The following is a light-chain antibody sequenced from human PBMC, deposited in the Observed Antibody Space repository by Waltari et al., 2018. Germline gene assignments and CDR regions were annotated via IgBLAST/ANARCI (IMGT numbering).Light chain of an antibody. V-gene: IGLV2-14*03. Sequence: QSALTQPISVSGSPGQSITISCTGTYSDVGGYNYVSWYQQYPGEAPRLIIYDVTNRPSGVSSRFSGSKSGDTASLTISGLQTDDEADYYCSSYTSRSSLKLVGGGTKLTVL. J-gene: IGLJ2*01. CDR1: YSDVGGYNY. CDR3: SSYTSRSSLKL. CDR2: DVT.